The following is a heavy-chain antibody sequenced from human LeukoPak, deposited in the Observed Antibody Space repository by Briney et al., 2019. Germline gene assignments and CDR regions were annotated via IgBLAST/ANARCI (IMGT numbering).Heavy chain of an antibody. CDR3: AKGLGAAGNRYYYMDV. Sequence: ASVKVSCKASGYTFTGYYMHWVRQAPGQGLEWMGWINPNSGGTNYAQKFQGRVTMTRDTSISTAYMELSRLRSDDTAVYYCAKGLGAAGNRYYYMDVWGKGTTVTVSS. CDR2: INPNSGGT. CDR1: GYTFTGYY. D-gene: IGHD6-13*01. J-gene: IGHJ6*03. V-gene: IGHV1-2*02.